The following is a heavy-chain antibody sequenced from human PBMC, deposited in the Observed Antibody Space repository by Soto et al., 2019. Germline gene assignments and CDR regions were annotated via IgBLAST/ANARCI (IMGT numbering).Heavy chain of an antibody. J-gene: IGHJ3*02. CDR2: IIPIFGTA. V-gene: IGHV1-69*01. D-gene: IGHD3-9*01. CDR3: ATYVTYYDILTQAFDI. Sequence: QVQLVQSGAEVKKPGSSVKVSCKASGGTFSSYAISWVRQAPGQGLEWMGGIIPIFGTANYAQKFQGRVTITADESTSTAYMVLSSLRSEDTAVYYCATYVTYYDILTQAFDIWGQGTMVTVSS. CDR1: GGTFSSYA.